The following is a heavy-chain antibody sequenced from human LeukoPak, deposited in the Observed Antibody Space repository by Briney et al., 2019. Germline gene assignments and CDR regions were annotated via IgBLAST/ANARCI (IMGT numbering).Heavy chain of an antibody. D-gene: IGHD2-15*01. V-gene: IGHV3-74*01. CDR2: ITGDGSGT. CDR3: ARDTYCSGGSCYNWFDP. Sequence: GGSLRLSCAASGFTFNNYFMHWVRQAPGKGLVWVSRITGDGSGTNYADSVKGRFTISRDNAKNTLYLQMNSLRAEDTAVYYCARDTYCSGGSCYNWFDPWGQGTLVTVSS. J-gene: IGHJ5*02. CDR1: GFTFNNYF.